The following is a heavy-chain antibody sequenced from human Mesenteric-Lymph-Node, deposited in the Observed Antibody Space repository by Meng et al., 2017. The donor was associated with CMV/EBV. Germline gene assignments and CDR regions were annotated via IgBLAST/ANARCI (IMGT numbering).Heavy chain of an antibody. V-gene: IGHV3-74*03. J-gene: IGHJ6*02. CDR3: ARSDYGMDV. Sequence: GESLKISCAASGFTFSSYWMHWVRQAPGKGLVWVSHTNSDGSSTTYADSVKGRLTVSRDNAKNTLYLQMNSLRAEDTAVYYCARSDYGMDVWGQGTTVTVSS. CDR2: TNSDGSST. CDR1: GFTFSSYW.